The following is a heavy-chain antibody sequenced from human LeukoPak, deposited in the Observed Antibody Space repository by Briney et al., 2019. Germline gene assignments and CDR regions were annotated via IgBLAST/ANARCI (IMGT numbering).Heavy chain of an antibody. CDR2: ISGSGGRT. D-gene: IGHD1-1*01. J-gene: IGHJ4*02. CDR3: AKPYPTLTTSAVLDN. Sequence: SGGSLRLSCAASGFTFNNYAMNWVRQAPGKGLEWVSSISGSGGRTYYADSVKGRFTISRDNSKNTVYLQINTLRTDDAAIYYCAKPYPTLTTSAVLDNWGQGTLVTVSS. V-gene: IGHV3-23*01. CDR1: GFTFNNYA.